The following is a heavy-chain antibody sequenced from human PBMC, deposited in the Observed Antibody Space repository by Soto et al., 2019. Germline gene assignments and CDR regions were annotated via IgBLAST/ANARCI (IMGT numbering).Heavy chain of an antibody. CDR1: GFTFDDYA. CDR3: ATEVVPAATGGMDV. J-gene: IGHJ6*02. D-gene: IGHD2-2*01. V-gene: IGHV3-9*01. CDR2: ISWNSGSI. Sequence: GGSLRLSCAASGFTFDDYAMHWVRQAPGKGLEWVSGISWNSGSIGYADSVKGRFTISRDNAKNSLYLQMNSLRAEDTALYYCATEVVPAATGGMDVWGQGTTVTVSS.